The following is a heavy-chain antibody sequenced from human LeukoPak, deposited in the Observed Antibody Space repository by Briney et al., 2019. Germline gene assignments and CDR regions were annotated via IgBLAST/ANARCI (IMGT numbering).Heavy chain of an antibody. D-gene: IGHD1-26*01. Sequence: PGGSLRLSCAASGFTFSSYGIHWVRQAPGKGLEWVALIWYDGSNRYYADSVKGRFTISRDNSKNMLYLQMNSLRAEDTAVYHCVRGSGAYYDYWGQGTLVTLTS. V-gene: IGHV3-33*01. CDR1: GFTFSSYG. CDR3: VRGSGAYYDY. J-gene: IGHJ4*02. CDR2: IWYDGSNR.